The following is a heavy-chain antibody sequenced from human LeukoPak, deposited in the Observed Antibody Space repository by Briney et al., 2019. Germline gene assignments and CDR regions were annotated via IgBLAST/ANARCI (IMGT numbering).Heavy chain of an antibody. D-gene: IGHD3-22*01. CDR2: INHSGST. CDR3: ARDQYYYDSSGYYLLDY. J-gene: IGHJ4*02. V-gene: IGHV4-34*01. Sequence: PSETLSLTCAVYGGSFSGYYWSWIRQPPGKGLEWIGEINHSGSTNYNPSLKSRVTISVDTSKNQFSLKLSSVTAADTAVYYCARDQYYYDSSGYYLLDYWGQGTLVTVSS. CDR1: GGSFSGYY.